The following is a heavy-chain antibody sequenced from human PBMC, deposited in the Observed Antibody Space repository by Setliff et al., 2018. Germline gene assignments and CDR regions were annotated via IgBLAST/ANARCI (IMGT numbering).Heavy chain of an antibody. V-gene: IGHV4-38-2*01. D-gene: IGHD2-2*01. CDR1: DYSISSGYN. J-gene: IGHJ4*02. Sequence: SETLSLTCAVSDYSISSGYNWVWIRQPPGRGLEWIGSIFQSGNTYYNPSLKSRVTISVDTSKKQFSLKLSSVTAADTAVYYCARAKGYCSSTSCRIYYFDYWGQGTLVTVSS. CDR2: IFQSGNT. CDR3: ARAKGYCSSTSCRIYYFDY.